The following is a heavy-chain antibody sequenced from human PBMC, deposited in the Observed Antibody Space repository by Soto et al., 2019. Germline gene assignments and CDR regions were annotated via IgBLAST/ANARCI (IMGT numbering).Heavy chain of an antibody. CDR2: IKADGSEK. V-gene: IGHV3-7*03. CDR3: ARARGVDY. CDR1: GFTVCIHW. J-gene: IGHJ4*02. D-gene: IGHD3-16*01. Sequence: HWGSLGLACVGCGFTVCIHWMDWVRQAPGQGLEWVANIKADGSEKYYVDSVKGRFTISRDNAKNSLYLQMNSLRAEDTAVYYCARARGVDYWGQGTQVTVSS.